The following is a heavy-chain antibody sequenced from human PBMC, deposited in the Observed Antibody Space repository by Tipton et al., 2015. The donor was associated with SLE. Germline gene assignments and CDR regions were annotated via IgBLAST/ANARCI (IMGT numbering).Heavy chain of an antibody. Sequence: QLVQSGGGVVQPGRSLRLSCAASGFTFSSYGMHWVRQAPGKGLEWVAVIWYDGSNKYYADSVKGRFTISRDNAKNTLYLQMNSLRAEDTAVYYCAKDRRVKGTTVVTPGYFDYWGQGTLVTVSS. D-gene: IGHD4-23*01. V-gene: IGHV3-33*03. CDR1: GFTFSSYG. J-gene: IGHJ4*02. CDR3: AKDRRVKGTTVVTPGYFDY. CDR2: IWYDGSNK.